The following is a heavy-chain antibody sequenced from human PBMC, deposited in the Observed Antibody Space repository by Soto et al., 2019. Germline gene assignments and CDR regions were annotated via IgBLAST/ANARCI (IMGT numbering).Heavy chain of an antibody. CDR3: AKDQSIVVPAAIGY. J-gene: IGHJ4*02. V-gene: IGHV3-30*18. CDR2: ISYDGSNK. D-gene: IGHD2-2*01. Sequence: QVQLVESGGGVVQPGRSLRLSCAASGFTFSSYGMHWVRQALGKGLEWVAVISYDGSNKYYADSVKGRFTISRDNSKNTLYLQMNSLRAEDTAVYYCAKDQSIVVPAAIGYWGQGTLVTVSS. CDR1: GFTFSSYG.